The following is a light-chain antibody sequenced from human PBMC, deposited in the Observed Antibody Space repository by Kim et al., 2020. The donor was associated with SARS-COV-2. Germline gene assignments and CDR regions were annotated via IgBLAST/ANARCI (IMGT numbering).Light chain of an antibody. CDR3: QQYGSSPFT. J-gene: IGKJ3*01. CDR2: GAS. CDR1: QSVSSSY. Sequence: SPGERATLSCRASQSVSSSYLAWYQQKPGQAPRLLIYGASSRVTGIPDRFSGSGSGTDFTLTISRLEPEDFAVYYCQQYGSSPFTFGPGTKVDIK. V-gene: IGKV3-20*01.